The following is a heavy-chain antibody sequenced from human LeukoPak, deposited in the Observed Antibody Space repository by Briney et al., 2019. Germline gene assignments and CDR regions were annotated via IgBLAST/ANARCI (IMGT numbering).Heavy chain of an antibody. J-gene: IGHJ4*02. CDR3: ARDPIAAVRFDY. CDR1: GFTFTSYG. Sequence: PGRSLRLSCAASGFTFTSYGMHWVRQAPGKGLEWVAVMWYDGSNKYYADSMKGRFTISRDNSKNTLYLQMNSLRAEDTAVYYCARDPIAAVRFDYWGQGTLVTVSS. V-gene: IGHV3-33*01. CDR2: MWYDGSNK. D-gene: IGHD6-13*01.